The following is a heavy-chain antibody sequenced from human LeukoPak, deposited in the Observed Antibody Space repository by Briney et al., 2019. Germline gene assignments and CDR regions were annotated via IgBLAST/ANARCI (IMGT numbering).Heavy chain of an antibody. D-gene: IGHD3-22*01. CDR3: ARGTYYYDSSGYRDY. V-gene: IGHV3-48*02. J-gene: IGHJ4*02. CDR1: GFTFSSYS. Sequence: GGSLRLSCAASGFTFSSYSMNWVRQAPGKGLEWVSYISSSSSTIYYADSVKGRFTISRDNAKNSRYLQMNSLRDEDTAVYYCARGTYYYDSSGYRDYWGQGTLVTVSS. CDR2: ISSSSSTI.